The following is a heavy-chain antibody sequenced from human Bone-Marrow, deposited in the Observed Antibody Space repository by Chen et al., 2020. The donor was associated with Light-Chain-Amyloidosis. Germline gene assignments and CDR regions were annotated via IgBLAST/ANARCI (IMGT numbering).Heavy chain of an antibody. Sequence: EVQLEQSGPEVKQPGESPKISCKGSGYTFPNYWIGWVRPMPGKGLEWMGAIYPNDSDARYSPSFEGQVTISADKSITTAYLQWRSLKASDTAMYYCARRRDGYNFDYWGQGTLVTVSS. CDR3: ARRRDGYNFDY. CDR1: GYTFPNYW. D-gene: IGHD5-12*01. V-gene: IGHV5-51*01. J-gene: IGHJ4*02. CDR2: IYPNDSDA.